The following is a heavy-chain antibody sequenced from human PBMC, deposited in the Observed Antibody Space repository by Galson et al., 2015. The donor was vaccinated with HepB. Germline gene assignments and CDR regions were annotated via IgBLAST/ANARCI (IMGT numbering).Heavy chain of an antibody. Sequence: CAISGDSVSSTSSTWVRVRQSPSRGLEWLGRTYYRSEWYNDYAVSVKGRITINPDTSKNQFSLELNSVTPEDTAVYYCSRGNYGSGGVPYWGQGALVTVSS. CDR1: GDSVSSTSST. CDR3: SRGNYGSGGVPY. V-gene: IGHV6-1*01. CDR2: TYYRSEWYN. D-gene: IGHD6-25*01. J-gene: IGHJ4*02.